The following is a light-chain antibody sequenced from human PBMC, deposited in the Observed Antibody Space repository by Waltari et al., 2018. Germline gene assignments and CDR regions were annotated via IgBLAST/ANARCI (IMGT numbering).Light chain of an antibody. Sequence: QSALTQPPSASGSPGQSLTLSCTATSSDVGGYHFVSWYQQHPGKAPKLMIYDVTTRPSGVPDRFSGSKSANTASLTVSGLQAEDEADYFCGSYADSNNLVFGTGTKVTVL. CDR2: DVT. CDR3: GSYADSNNLV. V-gene: IGLV2-8*01. J-gene: IGLJ1*01. CDR1: SSDVGGYHF.